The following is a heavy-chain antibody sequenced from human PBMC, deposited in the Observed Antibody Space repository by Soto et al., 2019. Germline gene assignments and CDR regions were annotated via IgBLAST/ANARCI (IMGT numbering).Heavy chain of an antibody. V-gene: IGHV3-72*01. D-gene: IGHD6-13*01. Sequence: GSLRLSSAASGLSFSDHYMDWVRKAPGKGLEWVGRTRNKVYSFTTEYAASLKGRFTISRDDSKDLLYLQMDSLKTEDTAVYYCATSRPISSWSGFDYWGPGTLVTVSS. CDR1: GLSFSDHY. CDR3: ATSRPISSWSGFDY. CDR2: TRNKVYSFTT. J-gene: IGHJ4*02.